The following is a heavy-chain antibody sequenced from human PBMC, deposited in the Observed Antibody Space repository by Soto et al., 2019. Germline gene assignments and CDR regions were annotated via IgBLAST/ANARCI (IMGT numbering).Heavy chain of an antibody. CDR3: ARDCSGGSCYPGMVV. D-gene: IGHD2-15*01. J-gene: IGHJ6*02. CDR2: ISSSGYI. CDR1: GFNFNSYT. Sequence: EVQLVESGGGLVKPGGSLRLSCAASGFNFNSYTINCVRQAPGKRLEWLSSISSSGYIFSTDSVRGRFTISRDNAKNSVYLQINSLRAEDTAVYFCARDCSGGSCYPGMVVWGQGTTDTVSS. V-gene: IGHV3-21*01.